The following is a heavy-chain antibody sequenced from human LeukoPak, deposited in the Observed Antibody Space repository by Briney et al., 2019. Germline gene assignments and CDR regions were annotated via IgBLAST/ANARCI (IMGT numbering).Heavy chain of an antibody. CDR3: ARSNGGGSGWYGLFDY. D-gene: IGHD6-19*01. Sequence: ASVKVSCKASGGTFSSYAISWVRQAPGQGLEWMGGIIPIFGTANYAQKFQGRVTITADESTSTAYMELSSLRSEDTAVYYCARSNGGGSGWYGLFDYWGQGTLVTVSS. CDR1: GGTFSSYA. J-gene: IGHJ4*02. V-gene: IGHV1-69*13. CDR2: IIPIFGTA.